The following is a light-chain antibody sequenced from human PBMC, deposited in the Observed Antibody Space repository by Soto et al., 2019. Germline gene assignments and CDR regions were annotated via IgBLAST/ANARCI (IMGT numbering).Light chain of an antibody. CDR3: LQHNNYPWT. CDR2: AAS. Sequence: DIQMTQSPSAVSASVGDRITITCRASQDIGSHLAWFQQKPGKVPKGLIYAASNLQSGVPSRFSGSGSGTEFTLTVTSLQPEDFATYYYLQHNNYPWTFGQGTPVEIK. V-gene: IGKV1-17*03. J-gene: IGKJ1*01. CDR1: QDIGSH.